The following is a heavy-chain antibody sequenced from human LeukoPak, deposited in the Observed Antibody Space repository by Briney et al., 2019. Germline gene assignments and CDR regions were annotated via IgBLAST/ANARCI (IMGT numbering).Heavy chain of an antibody. CDR1: GGSISSYY. V-gene: IGHV4-59*01. Sequence: SETLSLTCTVSGGSISSYYWSWIRQPPGNGLEWIGWIGNIYDSGSSNYNPSLRSRVTISVDTSKNQFSLKLSSVTAADTAVYYCARGGASSLPFDFWGQGTLVTVSS. D-gene: IGHD6-6*01. J-gene: IGHJ4*02. CDR2: IYDSGSS. CDR3: ARGGASSLPFDF.